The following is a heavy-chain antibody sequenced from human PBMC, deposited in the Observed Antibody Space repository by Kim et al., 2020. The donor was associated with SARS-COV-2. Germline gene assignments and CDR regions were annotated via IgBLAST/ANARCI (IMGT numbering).Heavy chain of an antibody. D-gene: IGHD3-10*01. V-gene: IGHV3-64D*06. Sequence: SNGGSTYYADSVKGRFTISRDNSKNTLYLQMSSLRAEDTAVYYCFGELSPWGQGTLVTVSS. J-gene: IGHJ5*02. CDR2: SNGGST. CDR3: FGELSP.